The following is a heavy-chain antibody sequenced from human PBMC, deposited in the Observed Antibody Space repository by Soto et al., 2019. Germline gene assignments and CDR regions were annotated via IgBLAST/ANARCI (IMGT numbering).Heavy chain of an antibody. CDR2: INHRGST. CDR1: GGSFNDYY. V-gene: IGHV4-34*01. Sequence: SETLSLTCAVSGGSFNDYYWSWIRQPPGKGLEWIGEINHRGSTNYNPSLKSRVTISEDTSKNQFSLKLSSVTAADTAVYYCARGSGATIFYGMDVWGQGTTVTVSS. J-gene: IGHJ6*02. CDR3: ARGSGATIFYGMDV. D-gene: IGHD3-3*01.